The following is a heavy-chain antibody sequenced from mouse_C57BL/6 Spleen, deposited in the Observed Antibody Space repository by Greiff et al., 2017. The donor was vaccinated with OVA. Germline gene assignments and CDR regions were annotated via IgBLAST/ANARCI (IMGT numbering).Heavy chain of an antibody. CDR3: VRVYGSTFAY. Sequence: QVVDSVGGLVPPKGSLKLSCAASGFTFNTYAMHWVRQAPGQGLEWVARIRSKSSNYATYYADSVKDRFTISRDDSQSMLYLQMNNLKTEDTAMYYCVRVYGSTFAYWGQGTLVTVSA. CDR1: GFTFNTYA. D-gene: IGHD1-1*01. V-gene: IGHV10-3*01. CDR2: IRSKSSNYAT. J-gene: IGHJ3*01.